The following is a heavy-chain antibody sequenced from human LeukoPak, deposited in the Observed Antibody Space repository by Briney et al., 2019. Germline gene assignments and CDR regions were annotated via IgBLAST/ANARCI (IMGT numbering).Heavy chain of an antibody. CDR1: GFTFSSYA. V-gene: IGHV3-23*01. CDR2: ISGSGGST. CDR3: AKVAHYYGSGSYYEYYFDF. Sequence: GGSPRLSCAASGFTFSSYAMSWVRQAPGKGLEWVSAISGSGGSTYYADSVKGRFTISRDNSKNTLYLQMNTLRAEDTAVYYCAKVAHYYGSGSYYEYYFDFWGQGTLVTVSS. D-gene: IGHD3-10*01. J-gene: IGHJ4*02.